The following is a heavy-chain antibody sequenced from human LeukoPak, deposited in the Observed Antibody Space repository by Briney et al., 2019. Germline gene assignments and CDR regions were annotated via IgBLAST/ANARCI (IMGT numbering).Heavy chain of an antibody. CDR2: INHSGST. Sequence: PSETLSLTCAVYGGSFSGYYWSWIRQPPGKGLEWIGEINHSGSTNYNPSLKSRVTMSVDTSKNQFSLKLSSVTAADTAVYYCARDRYSYGLVGNFYYYYYMDVWGKGTTVTISS. V-gene: IGHV4-34*01. D-gene: IGHD5-18*01. CDR3: ARDRYSYGLVGNFYYYYYMDV. CDR1: GGSFSGYY. J-gene: IGHJ6*03.